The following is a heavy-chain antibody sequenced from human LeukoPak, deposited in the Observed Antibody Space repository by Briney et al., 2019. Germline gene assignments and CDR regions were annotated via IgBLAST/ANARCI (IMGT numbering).Heavy chain of an antibody. J-gene: IGHJ4*02. Sequence: ASVKVSCKASGYTFTSYDINWVRRATGQGLEWMGWINPNSGGTNYAQKFQGRVTMTRDTSISTAYMELSRLRSDDTAVYYCASSPLMYYYGSGSYWHYFDYWGQGTLVTVSS. V-gene: IGHV1-2*02. CDR3: ASSPLMYYYGSGSYWHYFDY. D-gene: IGHD3-10*01. CDR2: INPNSGGT. CDR1: GYTFTSYD.